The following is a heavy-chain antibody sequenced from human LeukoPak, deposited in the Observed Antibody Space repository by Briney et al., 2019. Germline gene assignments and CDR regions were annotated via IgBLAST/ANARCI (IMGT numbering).Heavy chain of an antibody. CDR3: ARDNGGLGSSGWYTPPY. CDR1: GFTFSSYS. V-gene: IGHV3-21*01. J-gene: IGHJ4*02. CDR2: ISSSSSYI. Sequence: PGGSLRLSCAASGFTFSSYSMNWVRQAPGKGLEWVSSISSSSSYIYYADSVKGRFTISRDNANTMSHLQMNSLRPEDTAVYYCARDNGGLGSSGWYTPPYWGQGTMVTVSS. D-gene: IGHD6-19*01.